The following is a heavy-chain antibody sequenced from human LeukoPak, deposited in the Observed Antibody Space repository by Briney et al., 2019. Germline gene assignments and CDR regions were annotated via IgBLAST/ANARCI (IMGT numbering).Heavy chain of an antibody. CDR3: ARADYYDSSSALAPDY. Sequence: SETLSLTCTVSGGSISSSSYYWGWIRQPPGKGLEWIGSIYYSGSTYYNPSLKSRVTISVDTSKNQFSLKLSSVTAADTAVYYCARADYYDSSSALAPDYWGQGTLVTVSS. CDR1: GGSISSSSYY. D-gene: IGHD3-22*01. V-gene: IGHV4-39*07. J-gene: IGHJ4*02. CDR2: IYYSGST.